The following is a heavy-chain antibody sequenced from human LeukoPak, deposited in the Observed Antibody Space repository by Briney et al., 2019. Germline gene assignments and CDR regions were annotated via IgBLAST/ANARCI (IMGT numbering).Heavy chain of an antibody. CDR1: GFTFSSYW. J-gene: IGHJ4*02. D-gene: IGHD1-26*01. V-gene: IGHV3-74*01. CDR2: INSDGSST. Sequence: GGSLRLSCAASGFTFSSYWMYWVRQAPGKGLVWVSLINSDGSSTTYADSVEGRFTISRDNAKNTLYLQMNSLRAEDTAVYYCARGTSGGSYDYWDQGTLVTVSS. CDR3: ARGTSGGSYDY.